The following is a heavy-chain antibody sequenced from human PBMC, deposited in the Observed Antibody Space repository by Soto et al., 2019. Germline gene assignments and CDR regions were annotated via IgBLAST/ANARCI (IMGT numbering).Heavy chain of an antibody. J-gene: IGHJ5*02. CDR2: IYYSGST. CDR1: GGSINSSSYF. CDR3: ARHYSSGSRNWFDP. D-gene: IGHD6-19*01. Sequence: PSETLSLTCSVSGGSINSSSYFWGWVRQPPGKVLEWIGSIYYSGSTYYNPSLRSRVTISVDTSKNQFSLKLSSVTAADTAVFYCARHYSSGSRNWFDPWGQGTLVTVSS. V-gene: IGHV4-39*01.